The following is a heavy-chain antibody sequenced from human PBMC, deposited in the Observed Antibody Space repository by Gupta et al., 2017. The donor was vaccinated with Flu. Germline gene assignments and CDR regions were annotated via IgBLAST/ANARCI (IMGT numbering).Heavy chain of an antibody. J-gene: IGHJ6*02. D-gene: IGHD2-15*01. CDR3: ARGPSPYCSGGSCYGMDV. CDR1: GYTFTGYY. Sequence: QVQLVQSGAEVKKPGASVKVSCKASGYTFTGYYMHWVRQAPGQGLEWMGWINPNSGGTNYAQKFQGWVTMTRDTSISTAYMELSRRRSDDTAVYYCARGPSPYCSGGSCYGMDVWGQGTTVTVSS. V-gene: IGHV1-2*04. CDR2: INPNSGGT.